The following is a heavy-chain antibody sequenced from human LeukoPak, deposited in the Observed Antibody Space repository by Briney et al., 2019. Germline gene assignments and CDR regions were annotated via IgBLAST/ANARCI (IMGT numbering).Heavy chain of an antibody. CDR3: ARERPTWPRVLRGYYFDY. D-gene: IGHD5-12*01. CDR1: GGSISSSSYY. V-gene: IGHV4-39*07. CDR2: IYYSGST. Sequence: PSETLSLTCTVSGGSISSSSYYWGWIRQPPGKGLEGIGSIYYSGSTYYNPSLKSRVTISVDTSKNQSSLKLSSVTAADTAVYYCARERPTWPRVLRGYYFDYWGQGTLVTVSS. J-gene: IGHJ4*02.